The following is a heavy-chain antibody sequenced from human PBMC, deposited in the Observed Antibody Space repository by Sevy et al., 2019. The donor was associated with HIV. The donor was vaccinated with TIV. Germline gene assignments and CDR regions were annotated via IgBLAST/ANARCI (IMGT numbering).Heavy chain of an antibody. CDR2: IYYSGST. D-gene: IGHD5-18*01. CDR1: GDSISNDY. CDR3: ARGTFSYGYWREFDY. Sequence: SETLSLTCTVSGDSISNDYWSWVRQPPGKGLEWIGYIYYSGSTNYNPSPKSRVTISLDTSKNQFSVKLSSVTAADTAVYYCARGTFSYGYWREFDYWGQGTLVTVSS. J-gene: IGHJ4*02. V-gene: IGHV4-59*01.